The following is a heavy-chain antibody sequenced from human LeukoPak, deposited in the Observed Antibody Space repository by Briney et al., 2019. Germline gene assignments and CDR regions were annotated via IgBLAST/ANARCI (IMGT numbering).Heavy chain of an antibody. CDR1: GFTFSSYG. Sequence: GGSLRLSCAASGFTFSSYGMHWVRQAPGKGLEWVAVIWYDGSNKYYADSVKGRFTIPRDNSKNTLYLQMNSLRAEDTAVYYCVSRGSGYYRYWGQGTLVTVSS. V-gene: IGHV3-33*01. CDR2: IWYDGSNK. D-gene: IGHD3-22*01. CDR3: VSRGSGYYRY. J-gene: IGHJ4*02.